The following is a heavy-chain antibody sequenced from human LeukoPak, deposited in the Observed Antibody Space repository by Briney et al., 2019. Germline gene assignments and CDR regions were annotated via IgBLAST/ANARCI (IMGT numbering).Heavy chain of an antibody. Sequence: ASVKVSCKASGYTFTGYYMHWVRQAPGQGLEWMGWINPNSGGTNYAQKFQGRVTMTRDTSISTAYMELTRLTSDDTDVYYCARGPQYGSDWNFRRVIDYWGQGTLVTVSS. CDR2: INPNSGGT. CDR3: ARGPQYGSDWNFRRVIDY. V-gene: IGHV1-2*02. CDR1: GYTFTGYY. D-gene: IGHD6-19*01. J-gene: IGHJ4*02.